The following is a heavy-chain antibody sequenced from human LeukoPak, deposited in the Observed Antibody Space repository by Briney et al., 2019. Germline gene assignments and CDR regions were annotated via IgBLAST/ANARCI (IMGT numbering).Heavy chain of an antibody. CDR2: MNPNSGNT. V-gene: IGHV1-8*01. CDR3: AREGYYYGSGSYYNGYYYYYVDV. D-gene: IGHD3-10*01. CDR1: GYTFTSYD. J-gene: IGHJ6*03. Sequence: ASVKVSCKASGYTFTSYDINWVRQATGQGLEWMGWMNPNSGNTGYAQKFQGRVTMTRNTSISTAYMELSSLRSEDTAVYYCAREGYYYGSGSYYNGYYYYYVDVWGKGTTVTVSS.